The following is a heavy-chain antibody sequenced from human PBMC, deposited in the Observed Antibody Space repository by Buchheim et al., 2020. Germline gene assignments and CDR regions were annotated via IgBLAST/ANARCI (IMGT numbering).Heavy chain of an antibody. CDR3: ARDRHLPYYDSSGSRKRPNWFDP. CDR1: GYTFTSYY. Sequence: QVQLVQSGAEVKKPGASVKVSCKASGYTFTSYYMHWVRQAPGQGLEWMGIINPSGGSTSSAQKFQGRVTMTRDTSTSTVSMELSSLRSEDTAVYYCARDRHLPYYDSSGSRKRPNWFDPWGQGTL. V-gene: IGHV1-46*01. D-gene: IGHD3-22*01. J-gene: IGHJ5*02. CDR2: INPSGGST.